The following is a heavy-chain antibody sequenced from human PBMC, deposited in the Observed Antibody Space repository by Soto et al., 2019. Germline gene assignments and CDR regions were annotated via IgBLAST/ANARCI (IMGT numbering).Heavy chain of an antibody. V-gene: IGHV3-23*01. J-gene: IGHJ4*02. CDR2: ISGSGGST. D-gene: IGHD3-22*01. CDR3: AKASYDSSGYSDY. Sequence: PGGPLRLSCAASGFPFRSYAMTWFRQAPGKGLEWVSAISGSGGSTYYADSVKGRFTISRDNSKNTLYLQMNSLRAEDTAVYYCAKASYDSSGYSDYWGQGTLVTVSS. CDR1: GFPFRSYA.